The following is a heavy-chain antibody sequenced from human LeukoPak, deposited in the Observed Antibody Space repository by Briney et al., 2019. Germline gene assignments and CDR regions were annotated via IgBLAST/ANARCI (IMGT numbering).Heavy chain of an antibody. CDR3: YGRMVRGSDY. J-gene: IGHJ4*02. Sequence: GGSLSLSCAASGFTFSTYSMNWVRQAPGKGLEWVSSISSSSSYIHYADSMKGRFTISRDNAKKSLYLQMNSLRAEDTAVYYCYGRMVRGSDYWGQGTLVTVSS. V-gene: IGHV3-21*04. D-gene: IGHD3-10*01. CDR1: GFTFSTYS. CDR2: ISSSSSYI.